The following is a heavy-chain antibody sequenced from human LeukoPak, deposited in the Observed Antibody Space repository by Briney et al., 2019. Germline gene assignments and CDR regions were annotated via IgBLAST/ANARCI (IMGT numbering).Heavy chain of an antibody. D-gene: IGHD3-22*01. Sequence: GGSLRLSCAASGFTFSSYSMNWVRQAPGKGLEWVAVIWYDGSNKYYADSVKGRFTISRDNSKNTLYLQMNSLRAEDTAVYYCARTTYYYDSSGQRGDGAFDIWGQGTMVTVSS. CDR1: GFTFSSYS. V-gene: IGHV3-33*08. CDR2: IWYDGSNK. J-gene: IGHJ3*02. CDR3: ARTTYYYDSSGQRGDGAFDI.